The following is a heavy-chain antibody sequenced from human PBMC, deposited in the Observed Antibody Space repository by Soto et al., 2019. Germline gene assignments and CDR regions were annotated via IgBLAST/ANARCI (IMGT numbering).Heavy chain of an antibody. CDR2: MNPNSGNT. V-gene: IGHV1-8*01. CDR3: ARRLPLGYCTNGVCYTWFDP. Sequence: ASVKVSCKASGYTFTSYDINWVRQATGQGLEWMGWMNPNSGNTGYAQKFQGRVTMTRNTSISTAYMELSSLRSEDTAVYYCARRLPLGYCTNGVCYTWFDPWGQGTLVTVS. J-gene: IGHJ5*02. CDR1: GYTFTSYD. D-gene: IGHD2-8*01.